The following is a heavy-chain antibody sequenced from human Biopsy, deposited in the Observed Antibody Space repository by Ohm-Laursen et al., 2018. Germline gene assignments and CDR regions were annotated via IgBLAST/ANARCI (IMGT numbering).Heavy chain of an antibody. V-gene: IGHV3-11*01. J-gene: IGHJ4*02. Sequence: SLRLSCAASGFSFSDYHMRWIRQAPGRGLEWVSYISGGGTIYYADSVQGRFTISRDNAKNSLYLQMNSLRVEDTALYFCARLGELHGLWYFDFWGQGALVTVSS. CDR1: GFSFSDYH. CDR3: ARLGELHGLWYFDF. CDR2: ISGGGTI. D-gene: IGHD2-21*01.